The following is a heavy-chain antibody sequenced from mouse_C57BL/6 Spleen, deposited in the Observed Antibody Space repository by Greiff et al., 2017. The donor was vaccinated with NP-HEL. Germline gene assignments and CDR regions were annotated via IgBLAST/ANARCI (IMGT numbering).Heavy chain of an antibody. Sequence: EVQLQQSGPGMVKPSPSLSLTCTVTGYSITSGYDWHWIRHFPGNKLEWMGYISYSGSTNYNPSLKSRISITHDTSKNHFFLKLNSVTTEDTATYYCARDGRGYFDVWGTGTTVTVSS. J-gene: IGHJ1*03. V-gene: IGHV3-1*01. CDR1: GYSITSGYD. CDR3: ARDGRGYFDV. D-gene: IGHD1-1*01. CDR2: ISYSGST.